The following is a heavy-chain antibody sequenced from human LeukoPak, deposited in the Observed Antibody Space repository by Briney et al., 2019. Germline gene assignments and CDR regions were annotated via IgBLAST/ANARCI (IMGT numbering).Heavy chain of an antibody. Sequence: SSETLSLTCTVSGGSISSSNYYWGWIRQPPGRGLEWIGTIYYSGSTYYNPSLKSRVAISIDTSKNQFSLKLSSVTAADTAVYYCARVEPLSGAVAHSNFQHWGQGTLVTVSS. D-gene: IGHD6-19*01. J-gene: IGHJ1*01. CDR1: GGSISSSNYY. V-gene: IGHV4-39*07. CDR2: IYYSGST. CDR3: ARVEPLSGAVAHSNFQH.